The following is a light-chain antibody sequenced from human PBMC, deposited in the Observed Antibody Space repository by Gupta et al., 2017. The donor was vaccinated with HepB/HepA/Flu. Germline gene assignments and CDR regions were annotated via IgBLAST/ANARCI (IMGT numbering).Light chain of an antibody. J-gene: IGKJ2*01. CDR1: QSVSSN. V-gene: IGKV3-15*01. CDR3: QQYNNWPPYT. CDR2: GAS. Sequence: ILMTHSAAMLSASAGERATLSCRASQSVSSNLAWYQQKPGQAPRLLIYGASTRATGIPARLSGSGSGTKFTLPISSLQSEDFAVYYCQQYNNWPPYTFGQGTKLEIK.